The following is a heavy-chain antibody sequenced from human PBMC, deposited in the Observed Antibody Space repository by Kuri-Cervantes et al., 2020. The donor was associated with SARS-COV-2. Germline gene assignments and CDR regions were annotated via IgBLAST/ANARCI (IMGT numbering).Heavy chain of an antibody. CDR3: AKPTLATRPRWFHA. J-gene: IGHJ5*02. D-gene: IGHD4-23*01. Sequence: GESLKISCAASGFTFSSYAMYWVRQAPGKGLEWVSGVSDDGATTYYADSVKGRFTISRDNSKNTLYLQINSLRAEDTAVYHCAKPTLATRPRWFHAWGQGTLVTVSS. V-gene: IGHV3-23*01. CDR1: GFTFSSYA. CDR2: VSDDGATT.